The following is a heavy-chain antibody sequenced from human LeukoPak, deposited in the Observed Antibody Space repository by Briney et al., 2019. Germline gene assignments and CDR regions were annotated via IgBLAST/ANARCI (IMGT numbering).Heavy chain of an antibody. J-gene: IGHJ4*02. V-gene: IGHV3-23*01. D-gene: IGHD6-6*01. Sequence: PGGSLRLSCAASGFTFSNYAMSWVRQAPGKGLEWVSALGDSGGSRYYADSAKVRFTISRDNSKNTVYLQMNSLRAEDTAVYYCATLVSSSSAYWGQGTLVTVSS. CDR2: LGDSGGSR. CDR3: ATLVSSSSAY. CDR1: GFTFSNYA.